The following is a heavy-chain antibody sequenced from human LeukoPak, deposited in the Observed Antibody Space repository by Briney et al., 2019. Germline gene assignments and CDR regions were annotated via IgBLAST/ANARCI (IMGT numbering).Heavy chain of an antibody. CDR2: IYYGGST. CDR1: GGSISSYY. CDR3: ARGYYYGTKDAFDI. J-gene: IGHJ3*02. D-gene: IGHD3-10*01. Sequence: PSETLSLTCTVSGGSISSYYWSWIRQPPGKGLEWIGYIYYGGSTNYNPSLKSRVTISVDTSKNQFSLKLSSVTAADTAVYYCARGYYYGTKDAFDIWGQGTMVTVSS. V-gene: IGHV4-59*08.